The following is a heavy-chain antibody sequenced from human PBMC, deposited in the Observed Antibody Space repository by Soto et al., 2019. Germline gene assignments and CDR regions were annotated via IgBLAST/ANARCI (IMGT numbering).Heavy chain of an antibody. Sequence: GGSLRLSCVASGITFGSRAMSWVRQAPGEGLEWVSTITDTGGDTKYADSVKGRFTISRDNSKNTLYLQMNSLRAEDTAVYYCAKDGRFLEWFPPYYYYYYGMDVWGQGTTVTVSS. J-gene: IGHJ6*02. V-gene: IGHV3-23*01. D-gene: IGHD3-3*01. CDR2: ITDTGGDT. CDR1: GITFGSRA. CDR3: AKDGRFLEWFPPYYYYYYGMDV.